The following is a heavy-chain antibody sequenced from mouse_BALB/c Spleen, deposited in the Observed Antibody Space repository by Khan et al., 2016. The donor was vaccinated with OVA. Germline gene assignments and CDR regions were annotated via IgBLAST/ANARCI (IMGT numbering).Heavy chain of an antibody. CDR2: INTYIGEP. V-gene: IGHV9-3-1*01. CDR1: GYTFTNYG. J-gene: IGHJ3*01. D-gene: IGHD2-1*01. CDR3: ARSNGNYWFAY. Sequence: QIQLVQSGPELKKPGETVKISCRASGYTFTNYGMNWVKQAPGQGLKWMGWINTYIGEPTYADDFNGRFAFSLETSASTAYLQINNLKNEDTATYFCARSNGNYWFAYWGQGTLVTVSA.